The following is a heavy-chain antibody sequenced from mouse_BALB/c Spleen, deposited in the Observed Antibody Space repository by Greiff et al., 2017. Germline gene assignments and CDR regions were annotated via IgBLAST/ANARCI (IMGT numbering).Heavy chain of an antibody. J-gene: IGHJ2*01. V-gene: IGHV1S135*01. Sequence: VQLKESGPELVKPGASVKVSCKASGYSFTDYNMYWVKQSHGKSLEWIGYIDPYNGGTSYNQKFKGKATLTVDKSSSTAFMHLNSLTSEDSAVYYCARSYYRYDDGGFFDYWGQGTTLTVSS. CDR1: GYSFTDYN. CDR3: ARSYYRYDDGGFFDY. CDR2: IDPYNGGT. D-gene: IGHD2-14*01.